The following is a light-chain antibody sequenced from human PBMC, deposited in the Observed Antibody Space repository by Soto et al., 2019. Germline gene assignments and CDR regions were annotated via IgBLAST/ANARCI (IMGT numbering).Light chain of an antibody. CDR3: MQALPEIT. Sequence: DIVMTKSPLSLHVSPGEAASVSCRSRPSLLHSNGYNFLDWYLQKPGQSPQLLIYLGSNRSSGVPDRFSGSGSGTDFTLKISRVEAEDVGVYYCMQALPEITFGEGKRLDIK. CDR1: PSLLHSNGYNF. V-gene: IGKV2-28*01. J-gene: IGKJ5*01. CDR2: LGS.